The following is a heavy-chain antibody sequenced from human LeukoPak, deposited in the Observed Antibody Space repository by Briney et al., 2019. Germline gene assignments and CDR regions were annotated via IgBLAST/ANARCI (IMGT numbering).Heavy chain of an antibody. Sequence: PGGSLRLSCAASGFSFSRYGMHWVRQAPGKGLEWVAVIWYGGTNDYYADSVKGRFTISRDNSRSTRYLQLNNLRAKHTDGYSCARAACESIGYDLVDFWAGGTLVSVSS. CDR3: ARAACESIGYDLVDF. J-gene: IGHJ4*02. D-gene: IGHD3-22*01. CDR2: IWYGGTND. V-gene: IGHV3-33*01. CDR1: GFSFSRYG.